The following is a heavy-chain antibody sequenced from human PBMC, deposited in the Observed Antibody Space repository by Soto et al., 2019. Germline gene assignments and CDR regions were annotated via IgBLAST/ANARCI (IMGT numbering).Heavy chain of an antibody. CDR1: GYTFTSYG. Sequence: ASVKVSCKASGYTFTSYGISWVRQAPGQGLEWMGWISAYNGNTNYAQKLQGRVTMTTDTSTSTAYMELRSLRSDDTAVYYCARRLITGTSGDAFDIWGQGTMVTVSS. J-gene: IGHJ3*02. V-gene: IGHV1-18*01. CDR2: ISAYNGNT. D-gene: IGHD1-20*01. CDR3: ARRLITGTSGDAFDI.